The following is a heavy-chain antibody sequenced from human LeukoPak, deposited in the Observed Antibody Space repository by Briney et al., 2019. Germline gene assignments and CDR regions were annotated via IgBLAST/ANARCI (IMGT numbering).Heavy chain of an antibody. Sequence: PSETLSLTCTVSGVSISSSSYYWGWIRQPPGKGLEWIGSIYYSGSTYYNPSLKSRVTISVDTSKNQFSLKLSSVTAADTAVYYCARRWGSYVDYWGQGTLVTVSS. J-gene: IGHJ4*02. D-gene: IGHD3-16*01. CDR3: ARRWGSYVDY. CDR2: IYYSGST. CDR1: GVSISSSSYY. V-gene: IGHV4-39*01.